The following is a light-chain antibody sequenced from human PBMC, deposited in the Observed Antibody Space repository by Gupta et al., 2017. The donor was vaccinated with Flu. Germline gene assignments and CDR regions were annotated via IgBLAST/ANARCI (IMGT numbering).Light chain of an antibody. J-gene: IGLJ1*01. CDR2: GTS. CDR3: ATYERMNTYV. Sequence: QRVTSSSAASTSISGYSSVNWYQQLPRKAPKLMIYGTSRRRSGVPDRFSGSKTGASASLAXSXLQSEDXAVYYCATYERMNTYVFGSGTKVTVL. CDR1: TSISGYSS. V-gene: IGLV1-44*01.